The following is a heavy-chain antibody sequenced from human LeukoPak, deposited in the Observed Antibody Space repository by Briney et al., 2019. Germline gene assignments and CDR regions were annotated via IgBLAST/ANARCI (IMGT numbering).Heavy chain of an antibody. D-gene: IGHD3-9*01. Sequence: GASVKVSCKVSGYTLTELSMHWVRQAPGKGLEWMGGFDPEDGETIYAQKFQGRVTMTEDTSTDTAYMELSSLRSEDTAVYYCATDRYHDILTGYYYNWFDPWGQGTLVTVSS. CDR3: ATDRYHDILTGYYYNWFDP. CDR2: FDPEDGET. J-gene: IGHJ5*02. CDR1: GYTLTELS. V-gene: IGHV1-24*01.